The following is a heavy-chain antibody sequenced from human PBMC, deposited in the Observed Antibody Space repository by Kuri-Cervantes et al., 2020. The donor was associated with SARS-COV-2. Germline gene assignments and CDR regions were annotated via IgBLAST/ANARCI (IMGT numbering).Heavy chain of an antibody. D-gene: IGHD1-26*01. CDR1: GGSISSSSYY. CDR2: IYYSGST. J-gene: IGHJ4*02. V-gene: IGHV4-39*01. CDR3: ARHKWERNYFDY. Sequence: GSLRLSCTVSGGSISSSSYYWGWIRQPPGKGLEWIGSIYYSGSTYYNPSLKSRVTISVDTSKNQFSLKLSSVTAADTAVYYCARHKWERNYFDYWGQGTLVTVSS.